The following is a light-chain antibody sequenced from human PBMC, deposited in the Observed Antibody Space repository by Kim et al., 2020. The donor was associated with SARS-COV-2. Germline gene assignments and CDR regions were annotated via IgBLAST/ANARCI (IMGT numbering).Light chain of an antibody. CDR2: GAS. CDR3: QQYNDWPYT. J-gene: IGKJ2*01. Sequence: SVAPGESGTLSGRASQTVRSNLAWYQQKPGQAPRLLIYGASVRATTVPARFTGSGSGTEFTLTFSSLQSEDFAVYYCQQYNDWPYTFGQGTKLEI. CDR1: QTVRSN. V-gene: IGKV3-15*01.